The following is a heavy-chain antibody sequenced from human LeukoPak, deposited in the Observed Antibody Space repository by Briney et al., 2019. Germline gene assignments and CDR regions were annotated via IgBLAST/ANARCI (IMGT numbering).Heavy chain of an antibody. CDR2: IYYSGST. V-gene: IGHV4-39*01. D-gene: IGHD3-9*01. CDR3: ARPSYDILTGYFYCFDY. Sequence: SETLSLTCTVSGGSISSSSYYWGWIRQPPGKGLEWIGSIYYSGSTYYNPSLKSRVTISVDTSKNQFSLKLSSVTAADTAVYYCARPSYDILTGYFYCFDYWGQGTLVTVSS. J-gene: IGHJ4*02. CDR1: GGSISSSSYY.